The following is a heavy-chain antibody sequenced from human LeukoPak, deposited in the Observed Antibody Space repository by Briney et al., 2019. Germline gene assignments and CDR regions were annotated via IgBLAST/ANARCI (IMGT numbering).Heavy chain of an antibody. Sequence: PSETLSLTCTVSGGSISSYYWSWIRQPAGKGLEWIGRIYTSGSTNYNPSLKSRVTISVDTSNNQFSLRLRSVTAADTAIYYCQCYEGVAGALYGMDVWGQGTTVTVSS. CDR3: QCYEGVAGALYGMDV. J-gene: IGHJ6*02. V-gene: IGHV4-4*07. CDR2: IYTSGST. D-gene: IGHD6-19*01. CDR1: GGSISSYY.